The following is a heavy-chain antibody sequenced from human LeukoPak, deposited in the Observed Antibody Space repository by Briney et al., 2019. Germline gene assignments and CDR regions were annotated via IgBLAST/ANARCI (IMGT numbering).Heavy chain of an antibody. CDR2: IYYSGST. J-gene: IGHJ3*01. CDR3: ARPGRGTGYYID. D-gene: IGHD3/OR15-3a*01. V-gene: IGHV4-39*01. Sequence: SETLSLTCTVSGGSISSSSYYWGWIRQPPGKGLEWIGSIYYSGSTYYNPSLKSRVTISVDTSKNQFSLKLSAVTAADTAVYYCARPGRGTGYYIDWGQGTMVTVSS. CDR1: GGSISSSSYY.